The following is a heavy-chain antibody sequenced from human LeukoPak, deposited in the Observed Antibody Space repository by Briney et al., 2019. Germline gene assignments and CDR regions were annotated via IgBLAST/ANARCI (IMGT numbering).Heavy chain of an antibody. V-gene: IGHV3-33*01. Sequence: GRSLRLSCAASGFTFSSYGMHWVRQAPGKGLERVAVIWYDGSNKYYADSVKGRFTISRDNSKNTLYLQMNSLRAEDTAVYYCARERRYYGSGSYYKTLDYWGQGTLVTVSS. CDR2: IWYDGSNK. D-gene: IGHD3-10*01. J-gene: IGHJ4*02. CDR3: ARERRYYGSGSYYKTLDY. CDR1: GFTFSSYG.